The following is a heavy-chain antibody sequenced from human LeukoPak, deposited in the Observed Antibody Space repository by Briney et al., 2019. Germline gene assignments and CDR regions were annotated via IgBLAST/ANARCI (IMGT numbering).Heavy chain of an antibody. CDR1: GFAFSSYA. CDR2: VSSHGVDK. D-gene: IGHD5-12*01. Sequence: GGSLRLSCAASGFAFSSYAMHWVRQAPGKGLEWLAVVSSHGVDKFYADSVRGRFTISKDTSKNTLYLQMNSLIAEDTAVYYCARGRNVVATSGYFDYWGQGTLVTVSS. J-gene: IGHJ4*02. V-gene: IGHV3-30*04. CDR3: ARGRNVVATSGYFDY.